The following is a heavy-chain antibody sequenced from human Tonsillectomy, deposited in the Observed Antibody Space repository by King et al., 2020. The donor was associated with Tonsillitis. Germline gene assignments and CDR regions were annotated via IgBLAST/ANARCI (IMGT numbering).Heavy chain of an antibody. D-gene: IGHD3-9*01. CDR2: ISSSSSTI. CDR1: GFTFSSYS. J-gene: IGHJ4*02. Sequence: VQLVESGGGLVQPGGSLRLSCAASGFTFSSYSMNWVRQAPGKGPEWVSYISSSSSTIYYADSVKGRFTISRDNAKNSLYLQMNSLRDEDTAVYYCASANYDILTGYSFWGQGTLVTVSS. V-gene: IGHV3-48*02. CDR3: ASANYDILTGYSF.